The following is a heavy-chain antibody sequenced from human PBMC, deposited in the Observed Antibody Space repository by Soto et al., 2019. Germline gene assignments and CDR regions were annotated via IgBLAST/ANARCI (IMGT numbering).Heavy chain of an antibody. V-gene: IGHV1-69*13. CDR3: ASALGYCSGGSCYENFDY. CDR2: IIPIFGTA. CDR1: GGTFSSYA. Sequence: SVKVSCKASGGTFSSYAISWVRQAPGQGLEWMGGIIPIFGTANYAQKFQGRVTITADESTSTAYMELSSLRSEDTAVYYCASALGYCSGGSCYENFDYWGQGTLVTVSS. D-gene: IGHD2-15*01. J-gene: IGHJ4*02.